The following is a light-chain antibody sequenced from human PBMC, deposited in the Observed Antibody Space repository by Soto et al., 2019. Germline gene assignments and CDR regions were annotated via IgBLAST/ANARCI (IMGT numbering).Light chain of an antibody. J-gene: IGKJ4*01. CDR2: AAS. CDR3: PQRSNHPLP. Sequence: DSQMTQTPSSLSASVGARVPITCRASQSISSYLIWYQQKPGKAPKLLIYAASSLKSGVPSRFSGSGSGTHFTLTISSLQPEDFTTYHCPQRSNHPLPSAGGTTVDI. CDR1: QSISSY. V-gene: IGKV1-39*01.